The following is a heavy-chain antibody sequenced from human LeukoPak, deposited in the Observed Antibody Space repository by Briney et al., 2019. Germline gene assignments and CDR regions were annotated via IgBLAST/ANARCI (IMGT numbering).Heavy chain of an antibody. D-gene: IGHD6-13*01. CDR3: ASFVGEEQLVPSYYFDY. J-gene: IGHJ4*02. CDR2: TYYSGST. Sequence: SETLSLTCTVSGGSISSSSYYWGWIRQPPGKGLEWIGSTYYSGSTYYNPSLKSRVTISVDTSKNQFSLKLSSVTAADTAVYYCASFVGEEQLVPSYYFDYWGQGALVTVSS. V-gene: IGHV4-39*07. CDR1: GGSISSSSYY.